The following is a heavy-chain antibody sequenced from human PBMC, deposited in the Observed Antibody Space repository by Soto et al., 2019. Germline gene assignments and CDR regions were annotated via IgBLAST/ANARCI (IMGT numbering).Heavy chain of an antibody. Sequence: SETLSLTCTVSGGSISSSNYYWGWIRQPPGKGLEWIGNIYYSGSTYYNPSLKSRATISVDTSKNQFSLKLSSVTAADTAVYYCARHSIVGATLNYWGQGTLVTVSS. V-gene: IGHV4-39*01. CDR3: ARHSIVGATLNY. D-gene: IGHD1-26*01. CDR1: GGSISSSNYY. CDR2: IYYSGST. J-gene: IGHJ4*02.